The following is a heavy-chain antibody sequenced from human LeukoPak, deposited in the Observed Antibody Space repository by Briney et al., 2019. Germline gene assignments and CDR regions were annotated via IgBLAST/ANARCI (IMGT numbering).Heavy chain of an antibody. J-gene: IGHJ4*02. Sequence: GGSLRLSCAAPGFTFSSYAMHWVRQAPGKGLEWVAVISYDGSNKYYADSVKGRFTISRDNSKNTLYLQMNSLRAEDTAVYYCARQKVGAADRLDYWGQGTLVTVSS. CDR1: GFTFSSYA. CDR2: ISYDGSNK. CDR3: ARQKVGAADRLDY. D-gene: IGHD1-26*01. V-gene: IGHV3-30-3*01.